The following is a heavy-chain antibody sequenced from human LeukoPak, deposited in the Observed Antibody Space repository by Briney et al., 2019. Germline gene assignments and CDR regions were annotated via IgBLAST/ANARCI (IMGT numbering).Heavy chain of an antibody. V-gene: IGHV3-7*04. CDR2: IKQDGSEK. Sequence: GGSLRLSCAASGFTFSSYWMSWVRQAPGKGLEWVANIKQDGSEKYYVDSVKGRFTISRDNAKNSLYLQMNSLRAEDTAVYYCARGVYDILTGYYFDYWGQGTLVTVSS. J-gene: IGHJ4*02. CDR1: GFTFSSYW. CDR3: ARGVYDILTGYYFDY. D-gene: IGHD3-9*01.